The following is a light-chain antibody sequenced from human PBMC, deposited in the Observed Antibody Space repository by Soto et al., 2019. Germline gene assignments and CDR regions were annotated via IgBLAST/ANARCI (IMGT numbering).Light chain of an antibody. CDR2: EVS. J-gene: IGLJ1*01. CDR1: NNDISFFNY. CDR3: NSYASSNTLV. Sequence: QSALTPPASVSGSLGQSITIPRTATNNDISFFNYVSWYQQHSGKAPKLIIYEVSSRPSGVSNRFSGSRSGNTASLTISWLQTEDEADYYCNSYASSNTLVFGTGTKVTVL. V-gene: IGLV2-14*01.